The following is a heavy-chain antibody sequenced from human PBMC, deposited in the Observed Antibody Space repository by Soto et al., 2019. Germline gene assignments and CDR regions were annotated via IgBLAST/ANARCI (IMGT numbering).Heavy chain of an antibody. V-gene: IGHV5-10-1*01. Sequence: GESLKISCKGSGYGFTSYWISWVRQMPGKGLEWMGRIDPSDSYTNYSPSFQGHVTISADKSISTAYLQWSSLKASDTAMYYCARRGDSSGYFDAFDIWGQGTMVTVSS. CDR3: ARRGDSSGYFDAFDI. J-gene: IGHJ3*02. D-gene: IGHD3-22*01. CDR1: GYGFTSYW. CDR2: IDPSDSYT.